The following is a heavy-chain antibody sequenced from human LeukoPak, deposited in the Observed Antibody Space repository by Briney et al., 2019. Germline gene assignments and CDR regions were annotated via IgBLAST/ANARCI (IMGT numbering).Heavy chain of an antibody. J-gene: IGHJ4*02. D-gene: IGHD3-22*01. CDR3: AKGFSYYYDSGYDLDSY. Sequence: GGSLRLSCAASGFTFSSYGMHWVRQAPVKGLEWVAVISYDGSNKYYADSVKGRFTISRDNSKNTLYLQMNSLRAEDTGVYYCAKGFSYYYDSGYDLDSYWGQGTLVTVSS. CDR1: GFTFSSYG. CDR2: ISYDGSNK. V-gene: IGHV3-30*18.